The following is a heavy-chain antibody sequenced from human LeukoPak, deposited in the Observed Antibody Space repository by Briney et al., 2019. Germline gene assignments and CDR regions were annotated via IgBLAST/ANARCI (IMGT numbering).Heavy chain of an antibody. Sequence: QPGRSLRLSCAASGFTFSSYGMHWVRQAPGKGLEWVAVISYDGSNKYYADSVKGRFTISRDNSKNTLYLQMNSLGDEDTAVYYCARGRTGYYYFDYWGQGTLVTVSS. CDR3: ARGRTGYYYFDY. CDR2: ISYDGSNK. CDR1: GFTFSSYG. D-gene: IGHD3-9*01. V-gene: IGHV3-30*03. J-gene: IGHJ4*02.